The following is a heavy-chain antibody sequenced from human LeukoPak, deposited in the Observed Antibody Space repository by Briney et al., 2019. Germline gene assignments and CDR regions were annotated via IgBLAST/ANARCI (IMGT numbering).Heavy chain of an antibody. CDR3: ARASSFDKTTRWNPAYFGP. CDR1: GGSLSGFY. D-gene: IGHD1-1*01. Sequence: PSETLSLTCAVHGGSLSGFYWSWIRQPPGKGLEWIGEIDHSGTTNYNPSLKSRVTISVDTSKNQVSLDLASVTAADTAVYYCARASSFDKTTRWNPAYFGPWGPGSLVTVAS. V-gene: IGHV4-34*01. J-gene: IGHJ5*02. CDR2: IDHSGTT.